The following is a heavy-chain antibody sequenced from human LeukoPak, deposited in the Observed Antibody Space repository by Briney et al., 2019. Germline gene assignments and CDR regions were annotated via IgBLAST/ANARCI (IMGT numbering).Heavy chain of an antibody. Sequence: SETLSLTCAVYGGSFSGYYWSWIRQPPGKGLEWIGEINHSGSTNYNPSLKSRVTISVDTSKNQFSLKLSSVTAADTAVYYCARDSYDLWSGYPQPCYYFDYWGQGTLVTVSS. CDR1: GGSFSGYY. D-gene: IGHD3-3*01. CDR2: INHSGST. CDR3: ARDSYDLWSGYPQPCYYFDY. J-gene: IGHJ4*02. V-gene: IGHV4-34*01.